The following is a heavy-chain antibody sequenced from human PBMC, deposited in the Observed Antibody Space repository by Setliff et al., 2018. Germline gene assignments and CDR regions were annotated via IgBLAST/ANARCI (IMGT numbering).Heavy chain of an antibody. CDR1: GFTFSNAW. CDR2: TKNKVDGETT. V-gene: IGHV3-15*01. D-gene: IGHD3-16*01. CDR3: STVAAYTGRNIGSRGTDAFHL. J-gene: IGHJ3*01. Sequence: GESLKISCAASGFTFSNAWMTWVRQAPGKGLEWVGRTKNKVDGETTDYAAPVKGRFTISRDNSKDTLYLQMTSLKTEDTGVYYCSTVAAYTGRNIGSRGTDAFHLWGQGTMVT.